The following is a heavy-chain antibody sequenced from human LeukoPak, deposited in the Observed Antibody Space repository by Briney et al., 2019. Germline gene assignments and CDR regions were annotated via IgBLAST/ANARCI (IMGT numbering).Heavy chain of an antibody. CDR3: ARERYYYGWGSYLTFDY. V-gene: IGHV1-2*06. CDR1: GYTFTGYY. D-gene: IGHD3-10*01. CDR2: INPNSGGT. J-gene: IGHJ4*02. Sequence: ASVKVSCKASGYTFTGYYMHWVRQAPGQGLEWMGRINPNSGGTNYAQKFQGRVTVTRDTSISTAYMELSRLRSGDTAVYYCARERYYYGWGSYLTFDYWAREPWSPSPQ.